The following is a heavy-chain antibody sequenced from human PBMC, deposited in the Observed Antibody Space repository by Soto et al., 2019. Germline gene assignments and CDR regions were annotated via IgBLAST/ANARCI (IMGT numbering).Heavy chain of an antibody. D-gene: IGHD1-26*01. CDR2: MSYDGTNK. V-gene: IGHV3-30*03. CDR3: ARDSSAGPGATPGNYYYYGMDV. J-gene: IGHJ6*02. CDR1: GFIFRSYG. Sequence: QEQLVESGGGVVQPGRSLRLSCAASGFIFRSYGMHWVRQAPGKGLEWVAVMSYDGTNKYHADSVKGRFTISRDNSKNPVYLHMSSLRPEDTVLDYCARDSSAGPGATPGNYYYYGMDVWGQGTTVTVPS.